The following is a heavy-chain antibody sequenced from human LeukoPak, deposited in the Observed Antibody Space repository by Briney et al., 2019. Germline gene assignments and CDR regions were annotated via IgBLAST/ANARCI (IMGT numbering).Heavy chain of an antibody. J-gene: IGHJ4*02. CDR2: INPIFGTA. CDR1: GGTFSSYA. Sequence: GSSVKVSCKASGGTFSSYAISWVRQAPGQGLEWMGGINPIFGTANYAQKFQGRVTITADESTSTAYMELSSLRSEDTAVYYCARDRYSSGWYSSFDYWGQGTLVTVSS. D-gene: IGHD6-19*01. V-gene: IGHV1-69*01. CDR3: ARDRYSSGWYSSFDY.